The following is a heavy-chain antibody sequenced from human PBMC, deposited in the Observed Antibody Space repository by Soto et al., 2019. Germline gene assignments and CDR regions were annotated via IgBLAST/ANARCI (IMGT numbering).Heavy chain of an antibody. Sequence: EVQLLESGGGMVQTGGSLRLSCRGSGFTFSSYVMTWVRQAPGKGLEWLSSISGVGTTKLYADSVKGRFTISRDNAKSTLYLAMSSLRAEDTARYFCAKDVLTTVTTLGHWGEGTLVTVSS. CDR1: GFTFSSYV. CDR3: AKDVLTTVTTLGH. V-gene: IGHV3-23*01. CDR2: ISGVGTTK. J-gene: IGHJ4*02. D-gene: IGHD4-17*01.